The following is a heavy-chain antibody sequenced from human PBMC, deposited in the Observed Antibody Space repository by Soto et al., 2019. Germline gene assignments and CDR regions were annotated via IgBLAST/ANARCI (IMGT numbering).Heavy chain of an antibody. CDR1: GFTFSSYA. CDR2: ISSDGKDK. CDR3: AKDSGRGSADYYFDY. D-gene: IGHD3-10*01. Sequence: QVQLVESGGGVVQPGRSLRLSCAASGFTFSSYAIHWVRQAPGKGLEWVAVISSDGKDKYSADSMKGRFAISRDNSKITLYLQMNSLRAEDTSVYYCAKDSGRGSADYYFDYWVPGTLVTVSS. J-gene: IGHJ4*02. V-gene: IGHV3-30*18.